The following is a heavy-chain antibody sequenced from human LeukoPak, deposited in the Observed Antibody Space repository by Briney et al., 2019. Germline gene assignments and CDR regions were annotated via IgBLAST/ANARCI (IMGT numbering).Heavy chain of an antibody. V-gene: IGHV3-21*01. CDR3: AREGGLWFGELLSYYYYYMDV. CDR1: GFTFSSYS. CDR2: ISSSSSYI. Sequence: GGSLRLSCAASGFTFSSYSMNWVRQAPGKGLEWVSSISSSSSYIYYADSVKGRFTISRDNAKNSLYLQMNSLRAEDTAVYYCAREGGLWFGELLSYYYYYMDVWGKGTTVTISS. D-gene: IGHD3-10*01. J-gene: IGHJ6*03.